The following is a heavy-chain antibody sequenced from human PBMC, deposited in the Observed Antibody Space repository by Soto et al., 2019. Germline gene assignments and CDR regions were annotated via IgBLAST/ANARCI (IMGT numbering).Heavy chain of an antibody. V-gene: IGHV4-39*01. J-gene: IGHJ4*02. Sequence: QLQLQESGPGLVKPSETLSLTCTVSGGSISSSSYYCGWIRQPPGKGLEWIGSIYYSGSTYYNPSLKSRVTISVDTSKNQFSLKLSSVTAADTAVYYCARQAMVIGYYFDYWGQGTLVTVSS. CDR3: ARQAMVIGYYFDY. CDR1: GGSISSSSYY. D-gene: IGHD5-18*01. CDR2: IYYSGST.